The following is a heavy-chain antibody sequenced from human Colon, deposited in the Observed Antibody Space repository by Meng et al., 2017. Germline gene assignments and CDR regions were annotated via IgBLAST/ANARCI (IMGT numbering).Heavy chain of an antibody. V-gene: IGHV4-31*03. CDR1: GDSVSSNSYY. CDR3: ARDPLAVGPTDRGLDS. D-gene: IGHD1-26*01. Sequence: QVQLQESGPRLVKPSQTLPLTCTVSGDSVSSNSYYWTWIRQHPGTGLEWIGYISSGGISHYNPSLKSRITMSIDTSKNQFSLQLTSVTAADTAIYYCARDPLAVGPTDRGLDSWGQGTLVTVSS. J-gene: IGHJ4*02. CDR2: ISSGGIS.